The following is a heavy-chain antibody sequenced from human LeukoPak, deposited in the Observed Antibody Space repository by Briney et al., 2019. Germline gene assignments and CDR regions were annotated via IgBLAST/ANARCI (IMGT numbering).Heavy chain of an antibody. CDR2: IYSGGST. CDR1: GFTVSSNY. D-gene: IGHD5-18*01. CDR3: ARGEGTAMVPYYYYYGMDV. V-gene: IGHV3-53*01. J-gene: IGHJ6*02. Sequence: RGSLRLSCAASGFTVSSNYMSWVRQAPGKGLEWVSVIYSGGSTYYADSVKGRFTISRDNSKNTLYLQMNSLRAEDTAVYYCARGEGTAMVPYYYYYGMDVWGQGTTVTVSS.